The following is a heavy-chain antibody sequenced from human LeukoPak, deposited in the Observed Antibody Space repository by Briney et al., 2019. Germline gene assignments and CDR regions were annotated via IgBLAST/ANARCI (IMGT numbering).Heavy chain of an antibody. CDR3: ARLRGSGTYYKRGYLQH. J-gene: IGHJ1*01. CDR2: IYPGDSDT. D-gene: IGHD3-10*01. V-gene: IGHV5-51*01. Sequence: GESLKISCKGSGYSFTSYWIGWVRQMPGKGLEWMVIIYPGDSDTRYSPSFQGQVTISADKSISTAYLHWSSLKASDTAMYYCARLRGSGTYYKRGYLQHWGQGTLVTVSS. CDR1: GYSFTSYW.